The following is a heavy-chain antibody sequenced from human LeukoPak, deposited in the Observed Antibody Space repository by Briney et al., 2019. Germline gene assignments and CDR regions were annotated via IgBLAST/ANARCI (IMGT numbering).Heavy chain of an antibody. D-gene: IGHD3-10*01. CDR1: GGSFSGYY. CDR2: INHSGST. CDR3: ARGRITMVRGAHLGY. V-gene: IGHV4-34*01. Sequence: SETLSLTCAVYGGSFSGYYWSWTRPPPGKGLEWIGEINHSGSTNYNPSLTSPVTISVDTSKNQFTLKLSSVTAADTAVYYCARGRITMVRGAHLGYWGQGTLVTVSS. J-gene: IGHJ4*02.